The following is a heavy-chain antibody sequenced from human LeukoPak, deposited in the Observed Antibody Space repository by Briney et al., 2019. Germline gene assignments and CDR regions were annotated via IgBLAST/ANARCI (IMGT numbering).Heavy chain of an antibody. CDR3: AREGICGGDCHSGFDY. V-gene: IGHV3-21*01. D-gene: IGHD2-21*02. CDR2: ISGSTSYI. Sequence: PGGSLRLSCAASGFSFSTYGMSWVRQAPGKGLEWVSSISGSTSYIYYADSVKGRFTISRDNAKNSLYLQMNSLRAEDTAVYYCAREGICGGDCHSGFDYWGQGTLVTVSS. CDR1: GFSFSTYG. J-gene: IGHJ4*02.